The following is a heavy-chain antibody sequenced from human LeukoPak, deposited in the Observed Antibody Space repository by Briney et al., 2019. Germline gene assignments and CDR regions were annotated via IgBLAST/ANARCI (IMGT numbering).Heavy chain of an antibody. V-gene: IGHV3-9*01. D-gene: IGHD3-10*01. J-gene: IGHJ4*02. CDR3: AREALWYGGFDY. CDR1: GFTFDDYA. CDR2: ISWNSGSI. Sequence: GRSLRLSCAASGFTFDDYAMHWVRQAPGKGLEWVSGISWNSGSIGYADSVKGRFTISRDNAKNSLYLQMNSLRAEDTAVYYCAREALWYGGFDYWGQGTLVTVSS.